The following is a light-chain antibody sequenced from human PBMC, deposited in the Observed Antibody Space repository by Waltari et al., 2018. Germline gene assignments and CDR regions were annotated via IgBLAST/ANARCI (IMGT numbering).Light chain of an antibody. Sequence: DIQMTQSPSTLSASVGDSVTITCRASQTIRNWLAWYQQKPGKAPKLLIYKASSLDSGVPSTFSGSGSGTEFALTISSLQPDDFATYYCQQYNSYPLTFGGGTKVEIK. V-gene: IGKV1-5*03. J-gene: IGKJ4*01. CDR3: QQYNSYPLT. CDR2: KAS. CDR1: QTIRNW.